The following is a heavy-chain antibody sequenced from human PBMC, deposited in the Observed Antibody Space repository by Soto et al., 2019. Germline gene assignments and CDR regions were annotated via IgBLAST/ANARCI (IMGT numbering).Heavy chain of an antibody. D-gene: IGHD5-18*01. Sequence: QVQLVESGGGVVQPGRSLRLSCAASVFTFSSYGMHWVRQAPGKGLEWVEVISYDGSNKYYADSVKGRFTISRDNSKNTLYLQMNSLRAEDTAVYYCAKPRYGYVYAFDIWGQGTMVTVSS. V-gene: IGHV3-30*18. J-gene: IGHJ3*02. CDR2: ISYDGSNK. CDR3: AKPRYGYVYAFDI. CDR1: VFTFSSYG.